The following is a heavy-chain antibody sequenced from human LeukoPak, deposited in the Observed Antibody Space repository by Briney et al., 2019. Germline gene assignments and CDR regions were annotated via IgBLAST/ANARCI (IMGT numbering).Heavy chain of an antibody. D-gene: IGHD6-19*01. Sequence: AGGSLRLSCAASGFTFSNYAMSWVRQAPAKGLEWVSAITGGDNTYYADSVKGRFTISRDNSKNTLYMQMNSLRAEDTAIYYCAKEGTVAGTGYFDYWGQGALVTVSS. V-gene: IGHV3-23*01. CDR2: ITGGDNT. CDR1: GFTFSNYA. CDR3: AKEGTVAGTGYFDY. J-gene: IGHJ4*02.